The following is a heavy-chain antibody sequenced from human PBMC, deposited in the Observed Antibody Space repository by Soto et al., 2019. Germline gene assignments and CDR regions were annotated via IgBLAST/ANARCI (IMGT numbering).Heavy chain of an antibody. Sequence: EVHLVESGGGVVQPGGSLRLSCAASGFSFSMYSMNWVRQAPGKGLEWVSYISSNSATIYDTDSGRGRFTISRDNAKNSLYLQMNSLSDEDTAVYYCAREDILGTRSFDYWGQGTLVTVSS. CDR3: AREDILGTRSFDY. J-gene: IGHJ4*02. CDR1: GFSFSMYS. CDR2: ISSNSATI. D-gene: IGHD1-26*01. V-gene: IGHV3-48*02.